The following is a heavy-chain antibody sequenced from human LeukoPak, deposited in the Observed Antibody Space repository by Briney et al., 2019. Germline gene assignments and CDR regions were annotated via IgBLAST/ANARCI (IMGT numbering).Heavy chain of an antibody. Sequence: PGGSLRLSCAASGFTFSSYEMNWVRQAPGKGLEWVSYISSSGSTIYYADSVKGRFTISRDNAKNLLYLQMNSLRAEDTAVYYCARVQAGYFDYWGQGTLVTVSS. D-gene: IGHD6-19*01. V-gene: IGHV3-48*03. CDR1: GFTFSSYE. CDR3: ARVQAGYFDY. CDR2: ISSSGSTI. J-gene: IGHJ4*02.